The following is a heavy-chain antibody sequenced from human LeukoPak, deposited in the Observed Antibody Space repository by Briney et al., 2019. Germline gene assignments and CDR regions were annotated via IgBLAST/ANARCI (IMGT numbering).Heavy chain of an antibody. CDR2: ISFSGNTK. D-gene: IGHD4-17*01. CDR1: GFTFSSNY. J-gene: IGHJ4*02. V-gene: IGHV3-48*01. Sequence: QAGGSLRLSCAASGFTFSSNYMSWVRQAPGKGLEWVSYISFSGNTKYYGDSVKGRFTISRDNAKNALYLHMDSLRAEDTAVYYCATAYGDFRAEGRYFDSWGQGTLVTVSS. CDR3: ATAYGDFRAEGRYFDS.